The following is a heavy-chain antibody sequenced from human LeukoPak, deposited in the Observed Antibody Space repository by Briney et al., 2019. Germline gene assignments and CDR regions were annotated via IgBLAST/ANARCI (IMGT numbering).Heavy chain of an antibody. D-gene: IGHD2-2*01. CDR1: GGSISSSIYY. Sequence: PSETLSLTCTVSGGSISSSIYYWGWIRQPPGKGLEWIGSIYYSGSTYYNPSLKSRVTISVDTSKNQFSLKLSSVTAADTAVYYCARHPRCGSSTSCYLSSFDYWGQGTLVTVSS. CDR3: ARHPRCGSSTSCYLSSFDY. CDR2: IYYSGST. J-gene: IGHJ4*02. V-gene: IGHV4-39*01.